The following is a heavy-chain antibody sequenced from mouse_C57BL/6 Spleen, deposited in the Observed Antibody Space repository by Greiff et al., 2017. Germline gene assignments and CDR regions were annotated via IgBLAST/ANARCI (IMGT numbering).Heavy chain of an antibody. CDR3: ARHYDYDGGANYCDY. CDR1: GYTFTSYW. V-gene: IGHV1-50*01. J-gene: IGHJ2*01. CDR2: IDPSDSYT. Sequence: VQLKQPGAELVKPGASVKLSCKASGYTFTSYWMQWVKQRPGQGLEWIGEIDPSDSYTKYNQKFKGKATLTVDTSSSTAYMQRSSLTSEDSAVYYGARHYDYDGGANYCDYWGQGTTLTVSS. D-gene: IGHD2-4*01.